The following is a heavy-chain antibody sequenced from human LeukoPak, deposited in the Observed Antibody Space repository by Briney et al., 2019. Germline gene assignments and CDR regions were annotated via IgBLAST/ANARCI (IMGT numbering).Heavy chain of an antibody. D-gene: IGHD5-24*01. CDR2: INHSVST. V-gene: IGHV4-34*01. CDR1: GGSFSGYY. CDR3: ASRRWLHRNHYFDY. Sequence: PSETLSLTCAVYGGSFSGYYWSWIRQPPPKGLDWIGEINHSVSTNYNPSLKSRVTISVDTSKNQFSLKLSSVTAADTAVYYCASRRWLHRNHYFDYWGQGTLVTVSS. J-gene: IGHJ4*02.